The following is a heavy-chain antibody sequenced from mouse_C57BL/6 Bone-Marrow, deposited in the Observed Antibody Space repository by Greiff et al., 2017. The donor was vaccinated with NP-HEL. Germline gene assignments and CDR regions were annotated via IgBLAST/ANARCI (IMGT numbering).Heavy chain of an antibody. Sequence: EVQGVASGGDLVKPGGSLKLSCAASGFTFSSYGMSWVRQTPDKRLEWVSTISSGGSYTYYPDSVKGRFTISRDNAKNTLYLQMSSLKSEDTAMYYCASPYDYDVAWFAYWGQGTLVTVSA. D-gene: IGHD2-4*01. J-gene: IGHJ3*01. V-gene: IGHV5-6*01. CDR1: GFTFSSYG. CDR2: ISSGGSYT. CDR3: ASPYDYDVAWFAY.